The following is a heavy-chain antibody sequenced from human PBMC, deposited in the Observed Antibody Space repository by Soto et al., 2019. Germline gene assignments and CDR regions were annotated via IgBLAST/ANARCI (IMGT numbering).Heavy chain of an antibody. CDR3: ANDQEIQLWSDGGFDP. J-gene: IGHJ5*02. V-gene: IGHV3-30*18. CDR2: ISYDGSNK. D-gene: IGHD5-18*01. CDR1: GFTFSSYG. Sequence: QVQLVESGGGVVQPGRSLRLSCAASGFTFSSYGMHWVRQAPGKGLEWVAVISYDGSNKYYADSVKGRFTISRDNSKNTLYLQMNSLRAADTAVYYCANDQEIQLWSDGGFDPWGQGTLVTVSS.